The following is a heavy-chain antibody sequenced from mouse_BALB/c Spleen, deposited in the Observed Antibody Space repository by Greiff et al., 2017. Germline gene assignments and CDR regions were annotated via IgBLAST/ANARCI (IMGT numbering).Heavy chain of an antibody. CDR3: ARQGNYAMDY. Sequence: EVKLVESGGGLVQPGGSLKLSCAASGFTFSSNTMSWVRQTPEKRLEWVAYISNGGGSTYYPDTVKGRFTISRDNAKNTLYLQMSSLKSEDTAMYYCARQGNYAMDYWGQGTSVTVSS. CDR1: GFTFSSNT. J-gene: IGHJ4*01. D-gene: IGHD2-14*01. V-gene: IGHV5-12-2*01. CDR2: ISNGGGST.